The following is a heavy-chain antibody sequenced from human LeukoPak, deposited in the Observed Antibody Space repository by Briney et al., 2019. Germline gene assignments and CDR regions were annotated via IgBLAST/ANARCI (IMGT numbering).Heavy chain of an antibody. Sequence: PGGSLRLSCGASGFTFSSSAMCWVRQAPGKGLEWVSGISRTGGDTYYADSVKGRFTISRDNSNTTLYLQMGSLRAGDTAVYFCGRDIQLSYLGQGTLVTVSS. V-gene: IGHV3-23*01. CDR2: ISRTGGDT. CDR1: GFTFSSSA. CDR3: GRDIQLSY. J-gene: IGHJ4*02. D-gene: IGHD1-1*01.